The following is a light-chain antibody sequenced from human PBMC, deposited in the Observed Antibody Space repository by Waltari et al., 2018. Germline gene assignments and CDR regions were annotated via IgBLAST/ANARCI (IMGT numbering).Light chain of an antibody. CDR2: GNT. V-gene: IGLV1-40*01. Sequence: QSVLTQPPSVSGAPGQRVTISCTGSSSNIGAGHDVNWYQQLPGTAPKLLIYGNTNRPSGVPDRFSGAKSCTSASLAITGLQAEDEADYYCQSYDSSLSGVVFGGGTKLTVL. CDR3: QSYDSSLSGVV. CDR1: SSNIGAGHD. J-gene: IGLJ2*01.